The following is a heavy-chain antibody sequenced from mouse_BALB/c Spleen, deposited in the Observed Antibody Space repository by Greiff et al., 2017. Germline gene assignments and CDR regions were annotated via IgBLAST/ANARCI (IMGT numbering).Heavy chain of an antibody. CDR2: ISSGSSTI. CDR1: GFTFSSFG. CDR3: ARLGQDFDY. J-gene: IGHJ2*01. Sequence: EVQLVESGGGLVQPGGSRKLSCAASGFTFSSFGMHWVRQAPEKGLEWVAYISSGSSTIYYADTVKGRFTITRDNPKNTLFLQMTRLRSGDTAMYYCARLGQDFDYGGQGTTLTVSS. D-gene: IGHD4-1*01. V-gene: IGHV5-17*02.